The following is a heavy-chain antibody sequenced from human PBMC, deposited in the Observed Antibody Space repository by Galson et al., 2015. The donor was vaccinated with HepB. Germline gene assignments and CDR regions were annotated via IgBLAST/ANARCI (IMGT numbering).Heavy chain of an antibody. Sequence: LRLSCAASGFTFSSYAMSWVRQAPGKGLEWVSAISGSGGSTYYADSVKGRFTISRDNSKNTLYLQMNSLRAKDTAVYYCAKPKLWYSSGWSYYFDYWGQGTLVTVSS. J-gene: IGHJ4*02. D-gene: IGHD6-19*01. CDR3: AKPKLWYSSGWSYYFDY. V-gene: IGHV3-23*01. CDR2: ISGSGGST. CDR1: GFTFSSYA.